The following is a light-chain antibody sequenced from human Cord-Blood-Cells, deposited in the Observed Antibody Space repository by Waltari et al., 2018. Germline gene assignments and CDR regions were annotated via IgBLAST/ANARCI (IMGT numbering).Light chain of an antibody. V-gene: IGLV2-14*01. Sequence: QSALTQPATVSGSPGQSITISCTETSSDVGGSNLVSWYQQTPGKAPKLMIYDVSNRPSGVSIRFSGSTSGNTASLTISGLQAEDDADYYCSSYTSSSNWVFGGGTKLTVL. CDR2: DVS. CDR1: SSDVGGSNL. CDR3: SSYTSSSNWV. J-gene: IGLJ3*02.